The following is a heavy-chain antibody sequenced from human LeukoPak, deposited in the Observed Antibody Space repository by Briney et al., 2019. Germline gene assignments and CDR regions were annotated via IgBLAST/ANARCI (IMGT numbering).Heavy chain of an antibody. D-gene: IGHD3-16*01. CDR3: AKMGGVSESNARTFDP. J-gene: IGHJ5*02. V-gene: IGHV3-48*01. CDR1: GFTFSSYS. CDR2: ISSSSTTI. Sequence: GGSLRLSCAASGFTFSSYSMNWVRQAPGKGLEWVSYISSSSTTIYYADSVKGRFTISRDKAKNSLYLQMNSLRVEDTALYHCAKMGGVSESNARTFDPWGQGTLVTVSS.